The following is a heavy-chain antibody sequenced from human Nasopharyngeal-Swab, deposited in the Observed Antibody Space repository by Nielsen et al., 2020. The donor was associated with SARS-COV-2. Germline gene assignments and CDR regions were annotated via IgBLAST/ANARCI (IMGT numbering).Heavy chain of an antibody. Sequence: SGATLVKPTQTLTLTCTFSGFSLSTSGMCVSWIRQPPGKALEWLALIDWDDDKYYSTSLKTRLTISKDTSKNQVVLTMTNMDPVDTATYYCARIMQVAATGDYFDYWGQGTLVTVSS. V-gene: IGHV2-70*01. CDR2: IDWDDDK. J-gene: IGHJ4*02. CDR3: ARIMQVAATGDYFDY. D-gene: IGHD6-19*01. CDR1: GFSLSTSGMC.